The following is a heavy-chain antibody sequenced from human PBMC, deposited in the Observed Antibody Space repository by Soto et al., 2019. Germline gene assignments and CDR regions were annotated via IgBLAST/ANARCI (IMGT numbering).Heavy chain of an antibody. CDR3: TSLRFSRAAAGIGYGRDS. CDR2: IYYSGST. CDR1: GGSISSSRYY. D-gene: IGHD6-13*01. J-gene: IGHJ1*01. Sequence: QLQLQESGPGLVKPSETLPLTCTVSGGSISSSRYYWGWIRQPPGKGLEWTGSIYYSGSTYYNPSRPARVTISVDTFNTGWSLKPVCVPAAEPGVYYCTSLRFSRAAAGIGYGRDSRGQGSLVTVSS. V-gene: IGHV4-39*01.